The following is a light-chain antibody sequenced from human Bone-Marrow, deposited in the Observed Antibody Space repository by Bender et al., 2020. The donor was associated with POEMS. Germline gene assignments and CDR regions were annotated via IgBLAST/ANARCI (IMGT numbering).Light chain of an antibody. V-gene: IGLV2-14*02. CDR2: DVY. CDR1: GSHVT. CDR3: ASYTGNITIV. Sequence: QSALTQPASVSGSPGQSLTISCGRPGSHVTVSWYRQFPGKAPQLIIYDVYKRPSGVSDRFSGSKSGATAALTISGLRPEDQASYYCASYTGNITIVFGGGSKLTVL. J-gene: IGLJ2*01.